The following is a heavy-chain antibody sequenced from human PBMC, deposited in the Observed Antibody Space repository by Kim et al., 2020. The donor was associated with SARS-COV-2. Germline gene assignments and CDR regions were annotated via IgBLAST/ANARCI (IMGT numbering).Heavy chain of an antibody. J-gene: IGHJ5*02. Sequence: YNPSLESRVTISVATSKNQFSLNVNSVTAADTAVDFCARHVASSSWFDPWGHGTLVTVSS. CDR3: ARHVASSSWFDP. D-gene: IGHD2-2*01. V-gene: IGHV4-39*01.